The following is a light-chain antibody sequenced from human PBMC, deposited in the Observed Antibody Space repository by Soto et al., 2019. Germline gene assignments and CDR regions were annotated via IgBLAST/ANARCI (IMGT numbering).Light chain of an antibody. CDR1: SSNIGSNY. CDR2: RNN. CDR3: ATWDDSLSGYVV. J-gene: IGLJ2*01. Sequence: QSVLTQPPSASGTPGQRVTISCSGSSSNIGSNYVFWYQQLPGTAPKVLMYRNNQRPSGVPDRFSGSKSGTSASLAISGLQSEDEADYYCATWDDSLSGYVVFGGGTKLTVL. V-gene: IGLV1-47*01.